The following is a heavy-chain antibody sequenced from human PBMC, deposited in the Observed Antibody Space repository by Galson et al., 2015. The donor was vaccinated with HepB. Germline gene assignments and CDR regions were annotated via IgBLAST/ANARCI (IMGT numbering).Heavy chain of an antibody. Sequence: SLRLSCAASGFTFSDHHMDWVRQAPGKGLEWVGRARNKANSYTTEYAASVKGRFTISRDDSKNSLYLQMNSLKTDDTAMYYCVRTQWLSSRYFGMDVWGQGTTVTVSS. J-gene: IGHJ6*02. CDR3: VRTQWLSSRYFGMDV. D-gene: IGHD3-22*01. CDR2: ARNKANSYTT. CDR1: GFTFSDHH. V-gene: IGHV3-72*01.